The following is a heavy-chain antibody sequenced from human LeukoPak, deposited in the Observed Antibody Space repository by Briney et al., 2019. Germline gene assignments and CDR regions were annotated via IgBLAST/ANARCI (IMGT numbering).Heavy chain of an antibody. V-gene: IGHV3-21*01. Sequence: GGSLRLSCAASGFTFSSYSMNWVRQAPGKGLEWVSSISSSSSYIYYADSVKGRLTISRDNAKNSLYLQMNSLRAEDTAVYYCARDPALRYFDWLDYWGQGTLVTVSS. CDR1: GFTFSSYS. J-gene: IGHJ4*02. CDR3: ARDPALRYFDWLDY. CDR2: ISSSSSYI. D-gene: IGHD3-9*01.